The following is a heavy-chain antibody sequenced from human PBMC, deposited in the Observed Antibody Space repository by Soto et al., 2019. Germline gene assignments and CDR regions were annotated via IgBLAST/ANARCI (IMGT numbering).Heavy chain of an antibody. CDR3: ARRAETNGWNGFGADKYYFDF. CDR1: GYTFTSYD. J-gene: IGHJ4*02. Sequence: VASVKVSCQASGYTFTSYDIYWVRQATGQGLEWMGWMNPNTGNSGYAQKFQGRVTVTSDTSINTVHMELSSLRSEDTAVYYCARRAETNGWNGFGADKYYFDFWGQGTLVTVSS. CDR2: MNPNTGNS. V-gene: IGHV1-8*01. D-gene: IGHD1-1*01.